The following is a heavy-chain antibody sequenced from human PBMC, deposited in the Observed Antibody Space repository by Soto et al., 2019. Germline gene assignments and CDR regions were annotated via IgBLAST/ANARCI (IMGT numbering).Heavy chain of an antibody. CDR2: IDPSDSYT. CDR3: AVTGIVVVVVARSGMDV. D-gene: IGHD2-15*01. Sequence: PGESLKISCKGSGYSFTSYWISWVRQMPGKGLEWMGRIDPSDSYTNYSPSFQGHVTISADKSISTAYLQWSSLKASDTAMYYCAVTGIVVVVVARSGMDVWGQGITVTVSS. J-gene: IGHJ6*02. V-gene: IGHV5-10-1*01. CDR1: GYSFTSYW.